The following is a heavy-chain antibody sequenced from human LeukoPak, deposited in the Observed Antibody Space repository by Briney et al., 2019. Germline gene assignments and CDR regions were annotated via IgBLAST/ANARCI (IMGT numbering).Heavy chain of an antibody. CDR1: GGSISSYY. J-gene: IGHJ4*02. V-gene: IGHV4-59*01. CDR2: IYYSGST. D-gene: IGHD3-22*01. Sequence: SETLSLTCTVSGGSISSYYWSWIRQPPGKGLEWVGYIYYSGSTNYNPSLKSRVTISVDTSKNQFSLKLSSVTAADTAVYYCARHRSGYYLFDYWGQGTLVTVSS. CDR3: ARHRSGYYLFDY.